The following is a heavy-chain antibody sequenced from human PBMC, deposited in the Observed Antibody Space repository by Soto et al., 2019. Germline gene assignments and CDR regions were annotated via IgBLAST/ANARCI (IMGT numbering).Heavy chain of an antibody. CDR3: AKDIRQLGYFDY. Sequence: QVQLVESGGGVVQPGRSLRLSCAASGFTFSSYGMHWVRQAPGKGLEWVAVISYDGSNKYYADSVKGRFTISRDNSKNSLYMHMNSLRDEDTAVYYCAKDIRQLGYFDYWGQGTLVTVSS. J-gene: IGHJ4*02. CDR2: ISYDGSNK. D-gene: IGHD6-13*01. CDR1: GFTFSSYG. V-gene: IGHV3-30*18.